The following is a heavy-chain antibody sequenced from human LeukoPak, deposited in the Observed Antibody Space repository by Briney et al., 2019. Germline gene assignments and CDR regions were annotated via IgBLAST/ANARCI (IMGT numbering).Heavy chain of an antibody. Sequence: PGGSLRLSCAASGFTFSSYSMNWVRQAPGKGLEWVSSISSSSSYIYYADSVKGRFTISRDNAKNSLYLQMNSLRAEDTAVYYCAREKDIVVVPAAGPFDYWGQGTLVTVSS. CDR3: AREKDIVVVPAAGPFDY. CDR1: GFTFSSYS. V-gene: IGHV3-21*01. D-gene: IGHD2-2*01. J-gene: IGHJ4*02. CDR2: ISSSSSYI.